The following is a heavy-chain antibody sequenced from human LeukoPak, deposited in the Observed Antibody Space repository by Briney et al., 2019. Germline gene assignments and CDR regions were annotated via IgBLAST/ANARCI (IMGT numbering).Heavy chain of an antibody. J-gene: IGHJ5*02. CDR3: ARAALTGANWFDP. Sequence: GGSLRLSCAASGFTFSSYWMHWVRQAPGKGLVWVSRINSDGSSTSYADSVKGRFTISRDNAKNTLYLQMNSLRAEDTAVYYCARAALTGANWFDPWGQGTLVTVSS. CDR2: INSDGSST. D-gene: IGHD7-27*01. CDR1: GFTFSSYW. V-gene: IGHV3-74*01.